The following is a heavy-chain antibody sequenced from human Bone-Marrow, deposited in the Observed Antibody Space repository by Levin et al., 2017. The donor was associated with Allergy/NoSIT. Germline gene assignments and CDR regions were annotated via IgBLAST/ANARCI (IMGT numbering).Heavy chain of an antibody. CDR2: ISNDGSKK. V-gene: IGHV3-30-3*01. CDR1: GITFSNFA. D-gene: IGHD1-26*01. CDR3: ARSGNDIALDY. J-gene: IGHJ4*02. Sequence: RSGGSLRLSCAASGITFSNFAMHWVRQAPGKGLEWVAVISNDGSKKYFADSVKGRFTVSRDNSKNTLFLEMNSLRAEDTAVYYCARSGNDIALDYWGQGTLVTVSS.